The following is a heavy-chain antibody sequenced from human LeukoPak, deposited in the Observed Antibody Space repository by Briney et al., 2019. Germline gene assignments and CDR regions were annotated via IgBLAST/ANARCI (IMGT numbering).Heavy chain of an antibody. CDR3: ARDRDYYGSGSYDY. V-gene: IGHV3-30*04. D-gene: IGHD3-10*01. CDR1: GFTFSSYA. J-gene: IGHJ4*02. CDR2: ISYDGSNK. Sequence: GGSLRLSCAASGFTFSSYAMHWVRQAPGKGLEWGAVISYDGSNKYYADSVKGRFTISRDNSKNTLYLQMNSLRAEDTAVYYCARDRDYYGSGSYDYWGQGTLVTVPS.